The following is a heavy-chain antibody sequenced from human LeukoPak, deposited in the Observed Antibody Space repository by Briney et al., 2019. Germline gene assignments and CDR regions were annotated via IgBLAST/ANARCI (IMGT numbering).Heavy chain of an antibody. Sequence: SQTLSLTCTVSGGSISSGSYYWSWIGQPAGKGLAWIGRIYTSGSTNYNPSLKSRVTISVDTSKNQFSLKLSSVTAADTAVYYCARTPYDFWSAYLLYYMDVWGKGTTVTVSS. CDR3: ARTPYDFWSAYLLYYMDV. CDR2: IYTSGST. J-gene: IGHJ6*03. D-gene: IGHD3-3*01. V-gene: IGHV4-61*02. CDR1: GGSISSGSYY.